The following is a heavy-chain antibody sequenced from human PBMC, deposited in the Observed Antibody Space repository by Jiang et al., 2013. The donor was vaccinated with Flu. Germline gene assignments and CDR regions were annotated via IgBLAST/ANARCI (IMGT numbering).Heavy chain of an antibody. J-gene: IGHJ3*02. Sequence: VQLVESGGGLVQPGGSLRLSCAASGFTFSDHYMDWVRQAPGKGLEWVGRTRNKAKSYTTEYAASVKGRFTISRDDSKNSLYLQMNSLKTEDTAVYFCARWFGEYDAFDIWGQGTMVTVSS. CDR3: ARWFGEYDAFDI. CDR1: GFTFSDHY. CDR2: TRNKAKSYTT. D-gene: IGHD3-10*01. V-gene: IGHV3-72*01.